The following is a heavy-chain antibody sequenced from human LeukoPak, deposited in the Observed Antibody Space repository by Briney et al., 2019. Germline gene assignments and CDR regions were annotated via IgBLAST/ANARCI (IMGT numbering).Heavy chain of an antibody. Sequence: GGSLRLSCEGSGFTFSDNYMSWIRQAPGKGLGGVSYISSSGSTIYYADSVKGRFTISRDNAKNSLFLQMNSLRAEDTAVYYCARRGYYYDSSGYYSYEGRDYWGQGTLVTVSA. CDR2: ISSSGSTI. CDR1: GFTFSDNY. J-gene: IGHJ4*02. CDR3: ARRGYYYDSSGYYSYEGRDY. D-gene: IGHD3-22*01. V-gene: IGHV3-11*04.